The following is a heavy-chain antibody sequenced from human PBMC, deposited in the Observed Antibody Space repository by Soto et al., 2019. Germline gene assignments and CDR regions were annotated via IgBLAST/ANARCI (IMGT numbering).Heavy chain of an antibody. CDR2: IVVGSGNT. V-gene: IGHV1-58*01. D-gene: IGHD3-10*01. CDR3: AAGLRKGTGTLDY. Sequence: QMQLVQSGPEVKRPGTSVKVSCKASGSTFLSSAVQWVRQARGQRLEWIGWIVVGSGNTNYAQKFQERVTIARDMATDTAYMELSHLRSDDTAVYYCAAGLRKGTGTLDYWGQGTLVTVSS. J-gene: IGHJ4*02. CDR1: GSTFLSSA.